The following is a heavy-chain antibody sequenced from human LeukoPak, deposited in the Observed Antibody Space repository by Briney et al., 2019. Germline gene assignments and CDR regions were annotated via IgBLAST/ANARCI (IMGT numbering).Heavy chain of an antibody. V-gene: IGHV4-59*11. J-gene: IGHJ4*02. CDR2: LFDSVNT. Sequence: SETLSLACTVSGGSISSHYWSWIRQPPGKGLEWIAYLFDSVNTKDNPSLQSRLTLSADTSKNQFSLRLSSVTAADTAVYYCATIKRGSIFGYFDFWGQGIKVTVSS. CDR1: GGSISSHY. D-gene: IGHD5-18*01. CDR3: ATIKRGSIFGYFDF.